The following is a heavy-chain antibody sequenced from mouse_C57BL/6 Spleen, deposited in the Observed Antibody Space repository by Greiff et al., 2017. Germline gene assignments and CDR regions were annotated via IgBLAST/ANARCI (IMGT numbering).Heavy chain of an antibody. J-gene: IGHJ2*01. Sequence: QVQLKQSGAELMKPGASVKLSCKATGYTFTGYWIEWVKQRPGHGLEWIGEILPGSGSTNYNEKFKGKATFTADTSSNTAYMQLSSLTTEDSAIYYGARERGDGSKGDYFDYWGQGTTLTVSS. CDR3: ARERGDGSKGDYFDY. CDR1: GYTFTGYW. D-gene: IGHD2-5*01. CDR2: ILPGSGST. V-gene: IGHV1-9*01.